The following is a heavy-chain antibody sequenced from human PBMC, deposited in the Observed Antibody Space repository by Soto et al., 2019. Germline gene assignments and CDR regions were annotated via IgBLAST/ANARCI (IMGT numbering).Heavy chain of an antibody. J-gene: IGHJ6*02. Sequence: XESLKLSWQCSGYSFTSYLISLALQMPGKGLEWMGRIDPSDSYTNYSPSFQGHVTISADKSISTAYLQWSSLKASDTAMYYCARKNSHYYYYGMDVWGQGTTVTVSS. CDR1: GYSFTSYL. V-gene: IGHV5-10-1*01. CDR3: ARKNSHYYYYGMDV. D-gene: IGHD2-21*01. CDR2: IDPSDSYT.